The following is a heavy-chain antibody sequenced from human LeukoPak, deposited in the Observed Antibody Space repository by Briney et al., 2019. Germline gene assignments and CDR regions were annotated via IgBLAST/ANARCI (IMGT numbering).Heavy chain of an antibody. J-gene: IGHJ3*02. Sequence: GGSLRLSCAASGFTFSSYWMHWVRQAPGEGLVWVSRINSDGSSTSYADSVKGRFTISRDNAKNTLYLQMNSLRAEDTAVYYCARDGWAQASGDDAFDIWGQGTMVTVSS. CDR3: ARDGWAQASGDDAFDI. V-gene: IGHV3-74*01. CDR1: GFTFSSYW. CDR2: INSDGSST. D-gene: IGHD3-3*01.